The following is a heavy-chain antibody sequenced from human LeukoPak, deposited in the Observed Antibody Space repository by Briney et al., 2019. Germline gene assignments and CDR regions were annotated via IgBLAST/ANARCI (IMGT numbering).Heavy chain of an antibody. CDR1: GYTFTGYY. Sequence: ALVKVSCKTSGYTFTGYYIHWVRQAPGQGLEWMGWINPNSGGTNYAQNFQGRVTMTRDTSISTAYMELSRLRSADTAVYYCVRDDVSPWGQGTLVTVSS. J-gene: IGHJ5*02. V-gene: IGHV1-2*02. CDR2: INPNSGGT. CDR3: VRDDVSP.